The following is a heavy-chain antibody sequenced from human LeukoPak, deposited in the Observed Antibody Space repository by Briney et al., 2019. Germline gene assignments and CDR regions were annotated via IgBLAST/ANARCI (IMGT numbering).Heavy chain of an antibody. D-gene: IGHD2-2*02. J-gene: IGHJ4*02. CDR2: IVPQFGTS. CDR3: ARDDCTDGSCYTDY. V-gene: IGHV1-69*01. CDR1: GGTVTDYG. Sequence: GASVKVSCKASGGTVTDYGISWVRQAPRQGLEWTGGIVPQFGTSHYAQKFQGRVTITADEATNTLYMELSSLRPEDTGVYYCARDDCTDGSCYTDYWGQGTQVTVSS.